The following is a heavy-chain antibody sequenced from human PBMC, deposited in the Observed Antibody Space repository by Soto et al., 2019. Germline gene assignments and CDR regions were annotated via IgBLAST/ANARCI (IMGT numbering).Heavy chain of an antibody. D-gene: IGHD5-18*01. CDR2: ISSTTNYI. CDR3: ARDEDTAMGSFDY. Sequence: GGSLRLSCAASGFTFTRYSMNWVRQAPGKGLEWVSSISSTTNYIYYADSVKGRFTISRDNAKNSLYLQMNSLRDEDTAVYYCARDEDTAMGSFDYWGQGTLVTVSS. J-gene: IGHJ4*02. V-gene: IGHV3-21*01. CDR1: GFTFTRYS.